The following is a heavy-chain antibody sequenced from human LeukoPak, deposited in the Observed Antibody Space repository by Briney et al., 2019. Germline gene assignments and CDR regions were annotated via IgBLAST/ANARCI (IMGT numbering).Heavy chain of an antibody. Sequence: GASVKVSCKASGYTFISYDINWVRQATGQGLEWMGYMNPNSGNTRYAQKFQGRVTMTRHTSISTAYMELSSLRSEDTAVYYCTRVPRTAVGIWGQGTMVTVSS. D-gene: IGHD6-19*01. CDR2: MNPNSGNT. CDR1: GYTFISYD. V-gene: IGHV1-8*01. J-gene: IGHJ3*02. CDR3: TRVPRTAVGI.